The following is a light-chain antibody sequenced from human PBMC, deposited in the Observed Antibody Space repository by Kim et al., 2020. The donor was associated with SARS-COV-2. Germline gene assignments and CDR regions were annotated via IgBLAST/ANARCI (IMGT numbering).Light chain of an antibody. V-gene: IGKV1-33*01. J-gene: IGKJ4*01. Sequence: SVGDRVTITCQASQDISNYLNLYQQKPGKAPKLLIYDASNLETGVPSRFSGSGSGTDFTFTISSLQPEDIATYYCQQYDNLPALTFGGGTKVEIK. CDR1: QDISNY. CDR2: DAS. CDR3: QQYDNLPALT.